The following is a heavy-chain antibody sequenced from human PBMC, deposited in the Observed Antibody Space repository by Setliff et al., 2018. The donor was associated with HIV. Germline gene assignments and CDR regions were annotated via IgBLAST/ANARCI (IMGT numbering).Heavy chain of an antibody. CDR3: ARSSRTSPYWFDY. Sequence: SETLSLTCTVSGGSISSGSYYWSWIRQPAGKGLEWIGLIYTSGRTNYNPTLKSRVKISVDTSKNQFSLRLTSVTAADTARYFCARSSRTSPYWFDYWGQGIPVTVSS. CDR2: IYTSGRT. J-gene: IGHJ4*02. CDR1: GGSISSGSYY. V-gene: IGHV4-61*02. D-gene: IGHD6-6*01.